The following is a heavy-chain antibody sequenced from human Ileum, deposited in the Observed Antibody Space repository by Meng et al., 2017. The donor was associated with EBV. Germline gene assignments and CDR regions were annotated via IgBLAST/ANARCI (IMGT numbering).Heavy chain of an antibody. J-gene: IGHJ4*02. Sequence: QVQLGQSGVEVKNPGASVKVSCKASGYAFTSYILHWVRQAPGQRLEWMGWINVGVGYTKYSQKFQGRVTISSDTSATTGYMELSSLRSEDTAVYYCVRGPPVGVPGPGDYWGQGTLVTVFS. CDR2: INVGVGYT. CDR1: GYAFTSYI. CDR3: VRGPPVGVPGPGDY. D-gene: IGHD2-21*01. V-gene: IGHV1-3*01.